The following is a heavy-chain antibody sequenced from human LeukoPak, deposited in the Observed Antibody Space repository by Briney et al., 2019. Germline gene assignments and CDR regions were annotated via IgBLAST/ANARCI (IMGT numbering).Heavy chain of an antibody. Sequence: PSETLSLTCTVSGGSISSYYWSWIRQPAGKGLEWIGRIYTSGGTNYNPSLKSRVTMSVDTSKNQFSLKLSSVTAADTAVYYCARDLPVLRYFDWLGGTNYSDYYYYGMDVWGQGTTVTVSS. D-gene: IGHD3-9*01. V-gene: IGHV4-4*07. J-gene: IGHJ6*02. CDR3: ARDLPVLRYFDWLGGTNYSDYYYYGMDV. CDR2: IYTSGGT. CDR1: GGSISSYY.